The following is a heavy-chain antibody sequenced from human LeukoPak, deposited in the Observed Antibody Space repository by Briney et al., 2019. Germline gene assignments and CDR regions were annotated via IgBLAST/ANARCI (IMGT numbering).Heavy chain of an antibody. J-gene: IGHJ3*02. V-gene: IGHV4-59*01. CDR3: ARGTYSQTDAFDI. CDR1: GGSISSDY. D-gene: IGHD5-18*01. Sequence: SETLSLTCTVSGGSISSDYWSWIRQPPGKGLEWIGNIYYSGSTNYNPSLKSRVTISVDTSKNQFSVKLSSVTAADTAVYYCARGTYSQTDAFDIWGQGTMVTVSS. CDR2: IYYSGST.